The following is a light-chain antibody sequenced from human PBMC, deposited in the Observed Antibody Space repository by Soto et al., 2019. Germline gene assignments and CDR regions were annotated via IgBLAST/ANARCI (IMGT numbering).Light chain of an antibody. CDR3: CSYAGSGKVV. V-gene: IGLV2-23*02. Sequence: LTQPASVSGSLGQSISISCTGTSSDIGSYNLVSWYQQYPGKAPKLMILEVSERPSGVSNRFSGSKSGDTASLTISGLQAEDEADYYCCSYAGSGKVVFGGGTKLTVL. J-gene: IGLJ3*02. CDR1: SSDIGSYNL. CDR2: EVS.